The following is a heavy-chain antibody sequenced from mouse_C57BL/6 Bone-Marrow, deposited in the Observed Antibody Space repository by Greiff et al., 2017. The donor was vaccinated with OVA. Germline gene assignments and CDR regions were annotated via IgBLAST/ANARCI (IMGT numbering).Heavy chain of an antibody. CDR1: GYTFTGYW. J-gene: IGHJ4*01. CDR2: ILPGSGST. D-gene: IGHD2-1*01. CDR3: ARRDGNYDSYAMVY. V-gene: IGHV1-9*01. Sequence: VQLQQSGAELMKPGASVKLSCKATGYTFTGYWIEWVKQRPGHGLEWIGEILPGSGSTNYHAKFKGKATFTAYTSSNTAYMQLSSLTTEDSAIYDGARRDGNYDSYAMVYWGQGTSVTVSS.